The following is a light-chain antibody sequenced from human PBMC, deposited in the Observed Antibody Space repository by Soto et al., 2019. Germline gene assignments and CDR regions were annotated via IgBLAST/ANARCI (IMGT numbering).Light chain of an antibody. J-gene: IGKJ5*01. CDR3: QQYGSSPWT. CDR2: DAS. CDR1: QTLSNSF. V-gene: IGKV3-20*01. Sequence: EILLTQSPFTLSSSPGERATLSCRASQTLSNSFIAWYQQKPGQAPRLLIYDASSRATGIPDRFSGSGSGTDFTLTISRLEPEDFALYYCQQYGSSPWTFGQGTRLEIK.